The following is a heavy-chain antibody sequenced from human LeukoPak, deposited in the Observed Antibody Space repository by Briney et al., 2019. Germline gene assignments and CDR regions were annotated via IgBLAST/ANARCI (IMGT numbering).Heavy chain of an antibody. V-gene: IGHV3-30*18. D-gene: IGHD3-3*01. CDR2: ISYDGSNK. J-gene: IGHJ6*03. CDR3: AKDFTYYDFWSGYSYYYYMDV. Sequence: GGSLRLSCAASGFTFSSYGMHWVRQAPGKGLEWVAVISYDGSNKYYADSVKGRFTISRDNSKNTLYLQMNSLRAEDTAVYYCAKDFTYYDFWSGYSYYYYMDVWGKGTTVTVSS. CDR1: GFTFSSYG.